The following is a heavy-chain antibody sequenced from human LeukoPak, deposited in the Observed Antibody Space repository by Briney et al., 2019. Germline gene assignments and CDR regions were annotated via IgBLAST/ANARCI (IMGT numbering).Heavy chain of an antibody. V-gene: IGHV4-39*01. Sequence: PSETLSLTCTVSGGSISSSSYYWGWIRQPPGKGLEWIGGIYYSGSTYYNPSLKSRVTISVDTSKNQFSLKLSSVTAADTAVYYCARLGIVPRFSSGWYVFDYWGQGTLVTVSS. CDR3: ARLGIVPRFSSGWYVFDY. D-gene: IGHD6-19*01. CDR1: GGSISSSSYY. J-gene: IGHJ4*02. CDR2: IYYSGST.